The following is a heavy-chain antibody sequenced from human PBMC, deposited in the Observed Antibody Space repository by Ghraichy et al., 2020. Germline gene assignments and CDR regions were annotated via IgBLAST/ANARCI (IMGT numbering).Heavy chain of an antibody. J-gene: IGHJ3*02. CDR2: ISGSGGST. Sequence: GESLNISCAASGFTFSSYAMSWVRQAPGKGLEWVSAISGSGGSTYYADSVKGRFTISRDNSKNTLYLQMNSLRAEDTAVYYCAPRGVRGVKGNAFDIWGQGTMVTVSS. V-gene: IGHV3-23*01. CDR3: APRGVRGVKGNAFDI. CDR1: GFTFSSYA. D-gene: IGHD3-10*01.